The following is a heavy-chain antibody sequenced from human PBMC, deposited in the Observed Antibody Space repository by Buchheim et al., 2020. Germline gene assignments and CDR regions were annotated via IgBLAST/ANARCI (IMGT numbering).Heavy chain of an antibody. CDR1: GGSISSNNW. J-gene: IGHJ4*02. D-gene: IGHD2-21*01. Sequence: QVRLQESGPGLVKPSGTLSLTCAVSGGSISSNNWWHWVRQPPGKGLEWIGEIFHSGSTNYNPSLKSRVTISVDRSENQLSLRLTSVTAADTAVYYCTREIVGNTPSFDYWGQGTL. V-gene: IGHV4-4*02. CDR3: TREIVGNTPSFDY. CDR2: IFHSGST.